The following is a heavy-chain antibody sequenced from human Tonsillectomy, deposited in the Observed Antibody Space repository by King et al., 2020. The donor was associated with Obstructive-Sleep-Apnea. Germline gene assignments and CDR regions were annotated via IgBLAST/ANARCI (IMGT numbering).Heavy chain of an antibody. CDR1: GFTFDDYA. V-gene: IGHV3-9*01. CDR2: ISWKSGNI. D-gene: IGHD6-19*01. CDR3: VKDMSGWPYYAMDV. J-gene: IGHJ6*02. Sequence: VQLVESGGGLVQPGRSLRLSCAASGFTFDDYAMHWVRQPPGKGLEWVSGISWKSGNIDYVDSVKGRFTISRDNAKNSLYLQMNSLRAEDTALYYCVKDMSGWPYYAMDVWGQGTTVTVSS.